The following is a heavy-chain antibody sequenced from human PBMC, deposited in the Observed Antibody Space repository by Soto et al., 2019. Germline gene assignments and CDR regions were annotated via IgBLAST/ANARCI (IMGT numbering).Heavy chain of an antibody. CDR3: SRGTYYPQSSGLHADY. D-gene: IGHD3-22*01. CDR2: ISSDGHHQ. J-gene: IGHJ4*02. V-gene: IGHV3-30*03. CDR1: GFTFSDYA. Sequence: GGSLRLSCATSGFTFSDYAMDWVRQAPGQGLEWVAMISSDGHHQFYVDNLRGRFTVSRDNSKNTLFLQMNSRRPEDTAVYYCSRGTYYPQSSGLHADYWGPGTVVTVSS.